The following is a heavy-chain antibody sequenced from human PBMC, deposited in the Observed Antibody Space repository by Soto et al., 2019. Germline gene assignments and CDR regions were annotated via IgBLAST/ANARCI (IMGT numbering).Heavy chain of an antibody. Sequence: EVQLLESGGGLVQPGGSLRLSCTASGFTFSTYVVSWVRQAPGKGLEWVSSIAATGSPTIYGDSVKGRFTISRDNSENTLYLQMNSLRAEDTALYYCARKLPGNHPFDYWGQGTLVTVSS. CDR2: IAATGSPT. J-gene: IGHJ4*02. CDR1: GFTFSTYV. CDR3: ARKLPGNHPFDY. V-gene: IGHV3-23*01. D-gene: IGHD1-1*01.